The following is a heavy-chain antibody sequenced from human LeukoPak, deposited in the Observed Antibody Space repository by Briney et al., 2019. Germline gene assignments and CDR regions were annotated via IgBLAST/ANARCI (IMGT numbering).Heavy chain of an antibody. CDR2: ISYSGST. J-gene: IGHJ4*02. CDR1: SGSINSYY. CDR3: ARLHEERSFDY. Sequence: SETLSLTCTVSSGSINSYYWSWIRQPPGKGLEWMGYISYSGSTNYNPSLQSRVTISVDTSKNQFSLKLSSVTAADTAVYYCARLHEERSFDYWGQGTLVTVSS. V-gene: IGHV4-59*12.